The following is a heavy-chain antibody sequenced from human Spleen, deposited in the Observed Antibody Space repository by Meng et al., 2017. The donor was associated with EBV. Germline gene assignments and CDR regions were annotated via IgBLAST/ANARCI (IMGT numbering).Heavy chain of an antibody. D-gene: IGHD3-22*01. CDR3: ARDNYYDSSGYYSGHDFDY. CDR2: TIGSGKTS. CDR1: GFTLSTYA. Sequence: VQLVESGGGLVKPGGSLRVSCVASGFTLSTYAMSWVRQAPGKGLEWVSGTIGSGKTSYYADSVKGRFTISSDSSKNTLYLQMNSLRAEDTAIYYCARDNYYDSSGYYSGHDFDYWGQGILGTVAS. J-gene: IGHJ4*02. V-gene: IGHV3-23*04.